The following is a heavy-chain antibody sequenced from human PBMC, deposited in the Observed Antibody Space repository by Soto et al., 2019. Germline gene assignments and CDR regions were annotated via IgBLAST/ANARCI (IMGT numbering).Heavy chain of an antibody. V-gene: IGHV4-59*01. Sequence: PSETLSLTCTVSGGSISSYYWSWIRQPPGKGLEWIGYIYYSGSTNYNPSLKSRVTISVDTSKNQFSLKLSSVTAADTAVYYCATAPVWFGELVGLFDPWAQGTLVTVSS. J-gene: IGHJ5*02. CDR2: IYYSGST. CDR3: ATAPVWFGELVGLFDP. CDR1: GGSISSYY. D-gene: IGHD3-10*01.